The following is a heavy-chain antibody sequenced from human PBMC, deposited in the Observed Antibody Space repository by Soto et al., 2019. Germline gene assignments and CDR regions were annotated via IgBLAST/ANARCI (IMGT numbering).Heavy chain of an antibody. J-gene: IGHJ6*02. CDR1: GYTFTGYY. CDR2: INPNSGGT. V-gene: IGHV1-2*02. Sequence: ASVKVSCKASGYTFTGYYMHWVRQAPGQGLEWMGWINPNSGGTNYAQKFQGRVTMTRDTSISTAYMELSRLRSDDTAVYYCARESPSTQFYYYGMDVWGQGTTVTVSS. CDR3: ARESPSTQFYYYGMDV.